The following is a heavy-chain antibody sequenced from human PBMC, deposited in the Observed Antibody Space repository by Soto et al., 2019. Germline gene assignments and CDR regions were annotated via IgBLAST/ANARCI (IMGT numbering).Heavy chain of an antibody. V-gene: IGHV3-23*01. CDR1: GFTFTTNA. CDR2: ISGSGGST. Sequence: QPGGSLRLSCAASGFTFTTNAMSWVRQAPGKGLEWVSAISGSGGSTYYADSVKGRFTISRDDSKNTLYLQMNSLRAEDTAVYYCAPDPYYFDYWGQGTLVTVSS. J-gene: IGHJ4*02. CDR3: APDPYYFDY.